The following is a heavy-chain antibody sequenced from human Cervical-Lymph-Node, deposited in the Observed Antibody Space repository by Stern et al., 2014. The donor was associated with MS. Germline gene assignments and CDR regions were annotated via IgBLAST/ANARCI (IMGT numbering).Heavy chain of an antibody. Sequence: VQLVQSGAEVKKPGASLKVSCKASGYTFSVYNIHWVRQAPGQGLEWMGRISPNSGGTNYAQKFQGRVTMTRATSISIVYMELTRLRSDDTAVYYCARGASDYWGQGTLVTVSS. V-gene: IGHV1-2*06. J-gene: IGHJ4*02. CDR3: ARGASDY. CDR1: GYTFSVYN. D-gene: IGHD3-16*01. CDR2: ISPNSGGT.